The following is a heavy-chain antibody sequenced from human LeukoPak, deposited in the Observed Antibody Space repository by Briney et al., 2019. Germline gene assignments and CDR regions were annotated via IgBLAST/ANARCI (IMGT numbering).Heavy chain of an antibody. Sequence: GGSLRLSCAASGFTVSSNYMSWVRQAPGKGLEWVSVIYSGGSTYYADSVKGRFTISRDNSKNTLYLQMNSLRAEDTAVYHCARGFAQLVSPMSGYYYYMDVWGKGTTVTVS. V-gene: IGHV3-53*01. CDR3: ARGFAQLVSPMSGYYYYMDV. D-gene: IGHD6-6*01. CDR1: GFTVSSNY. J-gene: IGHJ6*03. CDR2: IYSGGST.